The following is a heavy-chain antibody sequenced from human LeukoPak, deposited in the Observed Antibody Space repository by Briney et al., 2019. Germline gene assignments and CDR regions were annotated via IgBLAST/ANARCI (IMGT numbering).Heavy chain of an antibody. CDR2: INTNTGDP. J-gene: IGHJ5*01. V-gene: IGHV7-4-1*02. CDR3: ARAYQPSGGLSFPDS. Sequence: ASVKVSCKASGYTFTNYAMNWVRQAPGQGLEWMGWINTNTGDPTYAQDFTGRFVFSVDTSVSTAYPQISSLKAEDTAVYYCARAYQPSGGLSFPDSWGQGTLVTVSS. CDR1: GYTFTNYA. D-gene: IGHD3-16*02.